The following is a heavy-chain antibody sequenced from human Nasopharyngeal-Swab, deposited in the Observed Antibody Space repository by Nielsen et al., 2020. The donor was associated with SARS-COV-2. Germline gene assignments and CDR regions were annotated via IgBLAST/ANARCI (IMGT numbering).Heavy chain of an antibody. J-gene: IGHJ4*02. CDR1: GGTISSYY. CDR3: ARCSSSWPYYLDY. D-gene: IGHD6-13*01. Sequence: ESLKISCTVSGGTISSYYWSWIRQPAGKGLEWVGRIYTSGSTNYNPSLKSRVTMSVDTSKNQFSLKLSSVTAADTAVYYCARCSSSWPYYLDYWGQGTLVTVSS. CDR2: IYTSGST. V-gene: IGHV4-4*07.